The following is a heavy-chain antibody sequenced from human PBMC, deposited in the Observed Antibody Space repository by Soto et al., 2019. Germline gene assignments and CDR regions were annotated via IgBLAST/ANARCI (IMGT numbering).Heavy chain of an antibody. D-gene: IGHD3-10*01. CDR2: IYHSGIT. J-gene: IGHJ3*02. CDR3: ARGRSESEAAFDI. V-gene: IGHV4-59*12. CDR1: GGSMSGYY. Sequence: SETLSLTCTVSGGSMSGYYRTWIRPSPGRGLEWIASIYHSGITYYNPSLKSRVTISVDRSKNQFSLKLSSLTAADTAVYHCARGRSESEAAFDIWGQGTMVTVSS.